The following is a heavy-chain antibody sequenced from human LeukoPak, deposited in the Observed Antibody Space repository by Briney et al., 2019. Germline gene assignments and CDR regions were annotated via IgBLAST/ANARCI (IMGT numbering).Heavy chain of an antibody. J-gene: IGHJ6*03. CDR1: GGSFSSYY. Sequence: SETLSLTCAVYGGSFSSYYWNWIRQAPGKGLEWMGEINHRGSTNYNPSLKSRVTISVDTSKNQFSLKLSSVTAADTAVYYCARGLGYCSGGSCFGPDYYYMDVWGKGTTVTISS. CDR3: ARGLGYCSGGSCFGPDYYYMDV. CDR2: INHRGST. D-gene: IGHD2-15*01. V-gene: IGHV4-34*01.